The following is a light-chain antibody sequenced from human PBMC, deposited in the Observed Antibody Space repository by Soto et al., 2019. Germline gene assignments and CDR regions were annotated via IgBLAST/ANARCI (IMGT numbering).Light chain of an antibody. CDR3: AAWDDSLSGHGV. Sequence: QSVLTQPPSASGTPGQRVAISCSGTSSNIGRNYVYWYQQVPGAAPKLLIYKDDQRPSGVPDRFSGSKFGTSASLAVSGLRSEDEADESCAAWDDSLSGHGVFGGGTQLTVL. V-gene: IGLV1-47*01. CDR2: KDD. J-gene: IGLJ7*01. CDR1: SSNIGRNY.